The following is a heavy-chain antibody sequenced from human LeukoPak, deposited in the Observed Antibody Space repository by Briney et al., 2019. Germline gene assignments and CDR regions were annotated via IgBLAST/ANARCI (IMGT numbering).Heavy chain of an antibody. J-gene: IGHJ4*02. D-gene: IGHD3-3*01. V-gene: IGHV4-34*01. CDR1: GGSFSGYY. CDR2: INHSGST. Sequence: SETLSLTCAVYGGSFSGYYWSWIRQPPGKGLEWIGEINHSGSTNYNPSLKSRDTISVDTSKNQFSLKLSSVTAADTAVYYCARRLLLLRYFDYWGQGTLVTVSS. CDR3: ARRLLLLRYFDY.